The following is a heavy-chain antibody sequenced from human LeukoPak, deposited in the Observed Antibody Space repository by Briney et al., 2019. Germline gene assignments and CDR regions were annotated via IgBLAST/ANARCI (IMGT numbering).Heavy chain of an antibody. D-gene: IGHD6-13*01. V-gene: IGHV3-11*03. CDR1: GFTFSDFY. CDR2: ISSSSTYT. J-gene: IGHJ4*02. CDR3: AKLRGYSNSRYFDY. Sequence: PGGSLRLSCAASGFTFSDFYMSWIRQAPGKGLEWVSYISSSSTYTNYAGSVKGRFTISRDNAKNSLYLQVNSLRAEDTAVYYCAKLRGYSNSRYFDYWGQGTLVTVSS.